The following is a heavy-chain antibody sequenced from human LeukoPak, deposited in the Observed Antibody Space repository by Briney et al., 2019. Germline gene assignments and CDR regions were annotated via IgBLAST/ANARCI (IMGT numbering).Heavy chain of an antibody. CDR3: ARVGSGYDFGYFDY. D-gene: IGHD5-12*01. CDR2: INHSGST. V-gene: IGHV4-34*01. Sequence: PSETLSLTCAVFGGSFSGYYWSWIRQPPGKGLEWIGEINHSGSTNYNPSLKSRVTISVDTSKNQFSLKLSSVTAADTAVYYCARVGSGYDFGYFDYWGQGTLVPVST. J-gene: IGHJ4*02. CDR1: GGSFSGYY.